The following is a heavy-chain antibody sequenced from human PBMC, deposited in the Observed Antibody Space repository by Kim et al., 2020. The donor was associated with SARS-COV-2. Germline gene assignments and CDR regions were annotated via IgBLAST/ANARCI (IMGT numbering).Heavy chain of an antibody. Sequence: GGSLRLSCAASGFTFSSYGMHWVRQAPGKGLEWVAVISYDGSNKYYADSVKGRFTISRDNSKNTLYLQMNSLRAEDTAVYYCAKDSSVDYGMDVWGQGTT. CDR3: AKDSSVDYGMDV. CDR1: GFTFSSYG. V-gene: IGHV3-30*18. CDR2: ISYDGSNK. J-gene: IGHJ6*02.